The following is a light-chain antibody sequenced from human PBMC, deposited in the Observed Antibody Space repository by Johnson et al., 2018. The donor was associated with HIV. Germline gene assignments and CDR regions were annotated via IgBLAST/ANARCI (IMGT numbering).Light chain of an antibody. Sequence: QSVLTQPPSVSAAPGQKVTISCSGSSSNIGNNYVSWYQQLPGTAPKLLIYDNNKRPSGTPDRFSGSKSGTSATLGITGLQTGDEADYYCKTWDSRLSAGHVFGTGTKVTVL. CDR2: DNN. V-gene: IGLV1-51*01. CDR3: KTWDSRLSAGHV. CDR1: SSNIGNNY. J-gene: IGLJ1*01.